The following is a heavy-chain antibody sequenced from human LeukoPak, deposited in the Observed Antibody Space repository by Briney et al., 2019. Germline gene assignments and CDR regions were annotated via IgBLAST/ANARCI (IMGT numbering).Heavy chain of an antibody. J-gene: IGHJ4*02. Sequence: GGSLRLSCAASGFTFSSYGMHWVRQAPGKGLEWVAVIWYGGSNKYYADSVKGRFTISRDNSKNTLFLQMNSLRAEDTAVYYCARGTITTVTDSWGPGTLVTVSS. D-gene: IGHD4-17*01. CDR3: ARGTITTVTDS. CDR1: GFTFSSYG. V-gene: IGHV3-33*08. CDR2: IWYGGSNK.